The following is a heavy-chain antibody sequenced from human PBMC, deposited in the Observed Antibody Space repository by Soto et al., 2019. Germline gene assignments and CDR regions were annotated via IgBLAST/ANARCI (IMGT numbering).Heavy chain of an antibody. CDR2: IYYSGST. V-gene: IGHV4-39*01. D-gene: IGHD2-15*01. CDR1: GGSISSSSYY. Sequence: SETLSLTCTVSGGSISSSSYYWGWIRQPPGKGLEWIGSIYYSGSTYYNPSLKSRVTISVDTSKNQFSLKLSSVTAADTAVYYCARRIIYCSGGSCYPAHFDYWGQGTQVTVS. CDR3: ARRIIYCSGGSCYPAHFDY. J-gene: IGHJ4*02.